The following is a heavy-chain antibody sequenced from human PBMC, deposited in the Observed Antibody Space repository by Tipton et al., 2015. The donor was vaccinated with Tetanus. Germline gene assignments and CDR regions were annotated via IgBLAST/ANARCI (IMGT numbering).Heavy chain of an antibody. CDR3: ARAGQRSTSWHYWFDP. J-gene: IGHJ5*02. CDR2: INHSGGT. CDR1: GGPFRGYY. V-gene: IGHV4-34*01. D-gene: IGHD2-2*01. Sequence: TLSLTCAVSGGPFRGYYWSWIRQPPGMGLEWIGEINHSGGTNYNPSLKSRVTISIDTSKNQFSLKLNSVTAADTAVYYCARAGQRSTSWHYWFDPWGQGTLVTVSS.